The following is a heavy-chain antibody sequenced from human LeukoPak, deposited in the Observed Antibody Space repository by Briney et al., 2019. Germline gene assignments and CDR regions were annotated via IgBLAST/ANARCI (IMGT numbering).Heavy chain of an antibody. Sequence: GGSLRLSCSVSGLTFSNLKMNWVRQAPGKGLEWVSYISAGGRTTFYADSVTGRFTISRDNAKNSLYLQMSSLRVEDTAVYYCASWAGNTQSDSWSGPFDYWGQGSLVTVSS. CDR1: GLTFSNLK. CDR2: ISAGGRTT. CDR3: ASWAGNTQSDSWSGPFDY. J-gene: IGHJ4*02. D-gene: IGHD3-3*01. V-gene: IGHV3-48*03.